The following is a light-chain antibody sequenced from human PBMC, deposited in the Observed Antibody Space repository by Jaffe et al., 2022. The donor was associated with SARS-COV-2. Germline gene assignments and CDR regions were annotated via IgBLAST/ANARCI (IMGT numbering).Light chain of an antibody. CDR1: QSLLHSSGYNY. V-gene: IGKV2-28*01. J-gene: IGKJ1*01. Sequence: DIVMTQSPLSLPVTPGEPASISCRSSQSLLHSSGYNYLDWYLQKPGQSPQLLIYLGSNRASGVPDRFSGSASGTDFTLKISRVEAEDVGVYYCMQALQTPWTFGQGTKVEIK. CDR2: LGS. CDR3: MQALQTPWT.